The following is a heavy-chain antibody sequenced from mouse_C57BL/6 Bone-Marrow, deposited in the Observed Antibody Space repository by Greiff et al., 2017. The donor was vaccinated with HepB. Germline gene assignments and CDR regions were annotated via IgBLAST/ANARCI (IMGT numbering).Heavy chain of an antibody. D-gene: IGHD3-1*01. Sequence: QVQLQQPGAELVMPGASVKLSCKASGYTFTSYWMHWVKQRPGQGLEWIGEIDPSDSYTNYNQKFKGKSTLTVDKSSSTAYMQLSSLTSEDSAVYYWARSGGTRWYFDVWGTGTTVTVSS. J-gene: IGHJ1*03. CDR3: ARSGGTRWYFDV. CDR2: IDPSDSYT. V-gene: IGHV1-69*01. CDR1: GYTFTSYW.